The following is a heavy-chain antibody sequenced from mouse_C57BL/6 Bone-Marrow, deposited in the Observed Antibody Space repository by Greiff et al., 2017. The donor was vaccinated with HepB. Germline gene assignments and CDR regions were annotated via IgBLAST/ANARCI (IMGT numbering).Heavy chain of an antibody. CDR1: GFSLTSYG. J-gene: IGHJ3*01. V-gene: IGHV2-6*03. D-gene: IGHD2-4*01. CDR2: IWSDGST. CDR3: AREGLRRGAWFAY. Sequence: VKLMESGPGLVAPSQSLSITCTVSGFSLTSYGVHWVRQPPGKGLAWLVVIWSDGSTTYNSALKSRLSISKDNSKSQVFLKMNSLQTDDTAMYYCAREGLRRGAWFAYGGQGTLVTVSA.